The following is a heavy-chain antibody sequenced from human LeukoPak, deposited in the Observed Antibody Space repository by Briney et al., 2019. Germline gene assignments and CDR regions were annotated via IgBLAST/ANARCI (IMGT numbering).Heavy chain of an antibody. CDR2: INPNSGGT. D-gene: IGHD4-11*01. J-gene: IGHJ4*02. CDR1: GYTFTGYY. Sequence: ASVKVSCKASGYTFTGYYMHWVRQAPGQGLEWMGWINPNSGGTNYAQKFQGRVTMTRDTSISTAYMELSRLRSDDTAVYYCARAGVNDYSNYGDYWGQGTLVTVSS. CDR3: ARAGVNDYSNYGDY. V-gene: IGHV1-2*02.